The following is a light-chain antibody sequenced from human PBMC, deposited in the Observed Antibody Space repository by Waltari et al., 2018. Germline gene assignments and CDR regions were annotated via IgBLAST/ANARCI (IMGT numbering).Light chain of an antibody. V-gene: IGLV2-23*02. Sequence: QSALTQPASVSGTPGQSIPLSRTGTTSDVGNYNLVSWYQQHPGKAPKLRICEVIKRPSGVSDRFSGSKSGNTASLTISGLQAEDEADYYCCSYAGSGTYVFGTGTKVTVL. CDR2: EVI. CDR1: TSDVGNYNL. CDR3: CSYAGSGTYV. J-gene: IGLJ1*01.